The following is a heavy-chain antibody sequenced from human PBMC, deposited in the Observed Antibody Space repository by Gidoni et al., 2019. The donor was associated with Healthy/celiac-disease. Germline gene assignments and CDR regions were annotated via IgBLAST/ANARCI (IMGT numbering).Heavy chain of an antibody. CDR3: ARGGNHYYDSSGRLDY. Sequence: EVQLVESGGGLVQPGGSLRLSCAASGFTFRRYWMSWVRQAPGKGLEWVAKIKKDGREKYYVDSVKGRFTISRDNAKNSLYLQMNSLRAEDTAVYYCARGGNHYYDSSGRLDYWGQGTLVTVSS. CDR2: IKKDGREK. V-gene: IGHV3-7*03. D-gene: IGHD3-22*01. CDR1: GFTFRRYW. J-gene: IGHJ4*02.